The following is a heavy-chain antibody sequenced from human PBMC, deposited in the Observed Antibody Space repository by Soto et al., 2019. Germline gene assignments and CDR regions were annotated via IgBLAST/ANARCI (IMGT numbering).Heavy chain of an antibody. CDR1: VFTFSSYA. CDR3: ATYIKTTRENWFDS. CDR2: ISYDGSNK. D-gene: IGHD4-4*01. J-gene: IGHJ5*01. Sequence: GGSLRLSCAASVFTFSSYAMRWFRQAPGKGLEWVAVISYDGSNKYYADSVKGRFTISRDNSKNTLYLQMNSLRAEDTAVYYCATYIKTTRENWFDSWGQGTLVTVSS. V-gene: IGHV3-30-3*01.